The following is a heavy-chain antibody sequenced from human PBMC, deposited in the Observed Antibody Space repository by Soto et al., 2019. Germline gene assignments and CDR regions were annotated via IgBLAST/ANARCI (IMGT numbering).Heavy chain of an antibody. CDR1: GFTFDDYN. Sequence: LRLSCAASGFTFDDYNMHWVRQAPGKGLEWVSLISRDGSNTNYAESVKGRFTISRDNSKNSLYLQMNSLRTEDTALYYCAKETYYYDISSYYPLGSWGQGTLVTVSS. D-gene: IGHD3-22*01. J-gene: IGHJ5*02. CDR2: ISRDGSNT. V-gene: IGHV3-43*01. CDR3: AKETYYYDISSYYPLGS.